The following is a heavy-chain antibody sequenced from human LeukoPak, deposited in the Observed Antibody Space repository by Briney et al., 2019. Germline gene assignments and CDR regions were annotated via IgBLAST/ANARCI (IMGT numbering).Heavy chain of an antibody. CDR3: ARGRGYSYGYPDY. CDR2: ISSSGSTI. Sequence: GGSLRLSRAASGFTFSSYEMNWVRQAPGKGLEWVSYISSSGSTIYYADSVKGRFTISRDNAKNSLYLQMNSLRAEDTAVYYCARGRGYSYGYPDYWGQGTLVTVSS. V-gene: IGHV3-48*03. J-gene: IGHJ4*02. D-gene: IGHD5-18*01. CDR1: GFTFSSYE.